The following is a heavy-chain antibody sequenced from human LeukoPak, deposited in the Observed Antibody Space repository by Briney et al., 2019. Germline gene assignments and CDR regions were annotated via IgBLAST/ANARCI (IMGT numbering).Heavy chain of an antibody. J-gene: IGHJ4*02. CDR1: GFTFSSYS. D-gene: IGHD1-26*01. V-gene: IGHV3-21*01. CDR3: ARAREWELLLDY. Sequence: GGSLRLSCAASGFTFSSYSMNWVRQAPGKGLEWGSSISSSSSYIYYADSVKGRFTISRDNAKNSLYLQMNSLRAEDTAVYYCARAREWELLLDYWGQGTLVTVSS. CDR2: ISSSSSYI.